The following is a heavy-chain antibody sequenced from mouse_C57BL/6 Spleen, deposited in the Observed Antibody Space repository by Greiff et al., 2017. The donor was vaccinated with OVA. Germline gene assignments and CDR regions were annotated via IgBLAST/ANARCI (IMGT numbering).Heavy chain of an antibody. Sequence: VQLQQPGTELVKPGASVKISCKASGYSFTGYYMNWVKQSPEKSLEWIGEINPSTGGTTYNQKFKAKATLTVDKSSSTAYMQLKSLTSEDSAVYYCAREGITTVVAPFAYWGQGTLVTVSA. CDR2: INPSTGGT. D-gene: IGHD1-1*01. CDR3: AREGITTVVAPFAY. V-gene: IGHV1-42*01. CDR1: GYSFTGYY. J-gene: IGHJ3*01.